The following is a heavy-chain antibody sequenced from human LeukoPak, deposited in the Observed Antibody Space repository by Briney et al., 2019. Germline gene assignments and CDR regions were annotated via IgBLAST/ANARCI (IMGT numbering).Heavy chain of an antibody. Sequence: SETLSLTCSVSGASVSSGTYYWSWVRQPRGKGLEWIGYVDYSGSTNYNPSLESRLTISVDTSKNQFSLRLRSVTAADTALYYCAREARLPWAVISSYAMDVCGQGTAVTVSS. CDR2: VDYSGST. V-gene: IGHV4-61*01. CDR1: GASVSSGTYY. CDR3: AREARLPWAVISSYAMDV. J-gene: IGHJ6*02. D-gene: IGHD3-10*01.